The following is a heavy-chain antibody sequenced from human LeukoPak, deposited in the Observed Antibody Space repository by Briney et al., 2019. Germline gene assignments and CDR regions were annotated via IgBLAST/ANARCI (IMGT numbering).Heavy chain of an antibody. CDR1: GFTFSSYA. CDR3: AKAGDYDFWSGYYYYYYMDV. J-gene: IGHJ6*03. V-gene: IGHV3-23*01. CDR2: ISGSGGST. Sequence: PGGSLRLSCAASGFTFSSYAMSWVRQAPGKGLEWVSAISGSGGSTYYADSVKGRFTISRDNSKNTLYLQMNSLRAEDTAVYYCAKAGDYDFWSGYYYYYYMDVWGKGTTVTVSS. D-gene: IGHD3-3*01.